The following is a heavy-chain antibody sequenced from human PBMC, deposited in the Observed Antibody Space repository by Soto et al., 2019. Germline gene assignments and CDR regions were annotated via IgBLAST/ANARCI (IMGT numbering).Heavy chain of an antibody. J-gene: IGHJ4*02. V-gene: IGHV2-5*01. D-gene: IGHD3-9*01. CDR2: LYWYEDK. CDR1: GFSRSTHTVG. Sequence: QITLKESGPTLAKPTQTLTLTCTFSGFSRSTHTVGVAWIRRPPGKALEWLALLYWYEDKRYSPSLKSRLTITQDTSKTPVARTMTNMDPVDTATSYCTHSLPIDYRCYNSEFWGSGILVTVSS. CDR3: THSLPIDYRCYNSEF.